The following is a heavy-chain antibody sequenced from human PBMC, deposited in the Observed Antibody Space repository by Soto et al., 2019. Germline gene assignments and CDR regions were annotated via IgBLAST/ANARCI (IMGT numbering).Heavy chain of an antibody. CDR3: ARGGQPNIVVVPAARNWFDP. J-gene: IGHJ5*02. CDR2: INHSGST. V-gene: IGHV4-34*01. D-gene: IGHD2-2*01. CDR1: GGSFSGYY. Sequence: SETLSLTCAVYGGSFSGYYWSWIRQPPGKGLVWIGEINHSGSTNYNPSLKSRVTISVDTSKNQFSLKLSSVTAADTAVYYCARGGQPNIVVVPAARNWFDPWGQGTLVTVSS.